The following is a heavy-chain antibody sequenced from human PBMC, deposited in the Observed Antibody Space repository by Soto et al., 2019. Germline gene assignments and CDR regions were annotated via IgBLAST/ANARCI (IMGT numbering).Heavy chain of an antibody. J-gene: IGHJ4*02. Sequence: PGGSLRLSCEASGFTFSGFDMHWVRQPTGKGLEWVSSIGTAGDTYYAVSVKGRFTISRDNAKNSLSLQMNSLRAGDMAVYFCAKSKEIGTHFFDSWGQGTQVTVSS. CDR3: AKSKEIGTHFFDS. V-gene: IGHV3-13*01. D-gene: IGHD6-13*01. CDR1: GFTFSGFD. CDR2: IGTAGDT.